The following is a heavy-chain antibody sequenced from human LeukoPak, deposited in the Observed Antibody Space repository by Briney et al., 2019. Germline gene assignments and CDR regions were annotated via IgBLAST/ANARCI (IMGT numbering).Heavy chain of an antibody. CDR1: GFTFSSYA. CDR2: ISYDGSNK. CDR3: AKSDY. V-gene: IGHV3-30*04. J-gene: IGHJ4*02. Sequence: LSGGSLRLSCAASGFTFSSYAMHWVRQAPGKGLEWVAVISYDGSNKYYADSVKGRFTISRDNSKNTLYLQMNSLRAEDTAVYYCAKSDYWGQGTLVTVSS.